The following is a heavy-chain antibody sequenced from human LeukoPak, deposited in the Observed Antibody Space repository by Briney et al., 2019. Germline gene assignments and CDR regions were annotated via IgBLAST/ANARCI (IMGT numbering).Heavy chain of an antibody. J-gene: IGHJ4*02. V-gene: IGHV1-18*01. CDR3: ARDGVGSGWYGIYYFDY. CDR2: ISAYNGNT. CDR1: GYTFTSYG. Sequence: GASVKVSCKASGYTFTSYGISWVRQAPGQGLEWMGWISAYNGNTNYAQKLQGRITMTTDTSTSTAYMELRSLRSDDTAVYYCARDGVGSGWYGIYYFDYWGQGTLDTVSS. D-gene: IGHD6-19*01.